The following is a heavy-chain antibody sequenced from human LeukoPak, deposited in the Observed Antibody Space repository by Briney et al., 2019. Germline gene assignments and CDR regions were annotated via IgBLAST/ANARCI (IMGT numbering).Heavy chain of an antibody. CDR1: GYTFTSYG. CDR2: ISAYNGNT. CDR3: ARESGYYYGSGSSTAYYYYGMDV. D-gene: IGHD3-10*01. V-gene: IGHV1-18*04. J-gene: IGHJ6*04. Sequence: ASVKVSCKASGYTFTSYGISWVRQAPGQGLEWMGWISAYNGNTNYAQKLQGRVTMTTDTSTSTAHMELRSLRSDDTAVYYCARESGYYYGSGSSTAYYYYGMDVWGKGTTVTVSS.